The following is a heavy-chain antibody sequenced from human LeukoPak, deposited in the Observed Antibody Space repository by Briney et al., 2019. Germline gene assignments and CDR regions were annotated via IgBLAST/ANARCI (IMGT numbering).Heavy chain of an antibody. J-gene: IGHJ4*02. CDR3: ARDRDYGDYNTQDLFVY. CDR2: ISAYNGNT. V-gene: IGHV1-18*01. CDR1: GYTFTNFG. Sequence: ASVRVSCKASGYTFTNFGISWVRQAPGQGLEWMGWISAYNGNTNYAQRLQGRVTMTTDTSTSTAYMELRSLRSDDTAVYYCARDRDYGDYNTQDLFVYWGQGTLVTVSS. D-gene: IGHD4-17*01.